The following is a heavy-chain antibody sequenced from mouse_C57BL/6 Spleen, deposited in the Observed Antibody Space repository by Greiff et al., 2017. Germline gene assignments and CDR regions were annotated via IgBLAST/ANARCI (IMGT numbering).Heavy chain of an antibody. D-gene: IGHD4-1*01. CDR3: AREDWAVYAMDY. J-gene: IGHJ4*01. V-gene: IGHV1-82*01. Sequence: QVQLQQSGPELVKPGASVKISCKASGYAFSSSWMNWVKQRPGKGLEWIGRIYPGDGDTNYNGKFKGKATLTADKSSSTAYMQLSSLTSEDSAVYFCAREDWAVYAMDYWGQGTSVTVSS. CDR2: IYPGDGDT. CDR1: GYAFSSSW.